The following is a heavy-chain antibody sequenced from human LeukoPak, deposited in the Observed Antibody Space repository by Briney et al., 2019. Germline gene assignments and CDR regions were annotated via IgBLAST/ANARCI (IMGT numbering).Heavy chain of an antibody. D-gene: IGHD3-10*01. CDR1: GGSISSSNFY. CDR3: ARHKAYYGSGILFDP. J-gene: IGHJ5*02. Sequence: SETLSLTCTVSGGSISSSNFYWGWIRQPPGKGLEWIGSIYYSGSTYYNPSLKSRVTISVDTSKNQFSLKLSSVTAADTAVYYCARHKAYYGSGILFDPWGQGTLVTVSS. V-gene: IGHV4-39*01. CDR2: IYYSGST.